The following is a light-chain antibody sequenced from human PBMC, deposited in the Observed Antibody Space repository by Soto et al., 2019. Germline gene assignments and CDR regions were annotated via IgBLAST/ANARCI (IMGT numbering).Light chain of an antibody. J-gene: IGKJ5*01. CDR3: QQSYSTIT. Sequence: DIQITQSPSSLSSSVLERFTITCRASQSISSYLNWYQQKPGKAPKLLIYAASSLQSGVPSGFSGSGSGTDFTLTISSLQPEDFATYYCQQSYSTITFGQGTRLEIK. CDR2: AAS. CDR1: QSISSY. V-gene: IGKV1-39*01.